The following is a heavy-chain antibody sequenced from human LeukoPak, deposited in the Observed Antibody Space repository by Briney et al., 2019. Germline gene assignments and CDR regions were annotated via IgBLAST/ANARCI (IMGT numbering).Heavy chain of an antibody. V-gene: IGHV5-51*01. CDR2: IYPGDSDT. CDR1: GYSFTSYW. D-gene: IGHD3-22*01. J-gene: IGHJ4*02. Sequence: GESLKISCQGSGYSFTSYWIGWVRQLPGKGLEWMGIIYPGDSDTRYSPSFQGQVTISADKSISAAYLQWSSLKASDTAMYYCARRLDYYDSFGFDYWGQGTLVTVSS. CDR3: ARRLDYYDSFGFDY.